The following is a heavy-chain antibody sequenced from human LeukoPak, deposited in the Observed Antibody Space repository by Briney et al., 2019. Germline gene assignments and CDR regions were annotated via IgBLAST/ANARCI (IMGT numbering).Heavy chain of an antibody. Sequence: GGSLRLSCAASGFTFSSYSMNWVRQAPGKGLEWVSSISSSSSYIYYADSVKGRFTISRDNAKNSLYLQMNSLRAEDTAVYYCAKTGTTMSRNWYFDLWGRGTLVTVSS. J-gene: IGHJ2*01. CDR2: ISSSSSYI. D-gene: IGHD1-7*01. CDR1: GFTFSSYS. CDR3: AKTGTTMSRNWYFDL. V-gene: IGHV3-21*01.